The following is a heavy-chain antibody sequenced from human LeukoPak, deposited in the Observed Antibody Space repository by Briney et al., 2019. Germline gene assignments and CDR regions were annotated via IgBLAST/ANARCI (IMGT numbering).Heavy chain of an antibody. D-gene: IGHD3-3*01. V-gene: IGHV1-24*01. CDR1: VYTLTELF. CDR3: STDLRFLEWLWFDP. CDR2: FDSEDGEK. J-gene: IGHJ5*02. Sequence: ASVTDSRKVTVYTLTELFMHWVRQATGKGLEWMGGFDSEDGEKISAQKFQGRATITEHTSTDTAYMSPSRLRYEHLPGYFCSTDLRFLEWLWFDPWGQGTLVTVSS.